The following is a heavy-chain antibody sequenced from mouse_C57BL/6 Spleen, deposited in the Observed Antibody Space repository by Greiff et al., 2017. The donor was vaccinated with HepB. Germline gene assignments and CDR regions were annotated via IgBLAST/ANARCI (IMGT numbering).Heavy chain of an antibody. CDR2: IDPSDSYT. Sequence: VQLQQPGAELVMPGASVKLSCKASGYTFTSYWMHWVKQRPGQGLEWIGEIDPSDSYTNYNQKFKGKSTLTVDKSSSTAYMQLSSLTSEDSAVYYCARIETGAWFAYWGQGTLVTVSA. CDR1: GYTFTSYW. CDR3: ARIETGAWFAY. D-gene: IGHD4-1*01. V-gene: IGHV1-69*01. J-gene: IGHJ3*01.